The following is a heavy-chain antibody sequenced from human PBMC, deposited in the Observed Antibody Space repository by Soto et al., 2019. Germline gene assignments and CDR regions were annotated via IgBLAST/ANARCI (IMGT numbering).Heavy chain of an antibody. CDR2: MKYRGSS. CDR3: ASSNIAAAGFYYYGMDV. V-gene: IGHV4-59*02. J-gene: IGHJ6*02. Sequence: SETLSLTCTVSGASVMPYPWTWIRQPPGKALEWIASMKYRGSSDYNPSLKSRVTISVDTSKNQFSLKLSSVTAADTAVYYCASSNIAAAGFYYYGMDVWGRGTTVTVSS. D-gene: IGHD6-13*01. CDR1: GASVMPYP.